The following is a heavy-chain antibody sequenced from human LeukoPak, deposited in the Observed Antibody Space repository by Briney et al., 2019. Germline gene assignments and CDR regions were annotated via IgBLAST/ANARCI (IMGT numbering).Heavy chain of an antibody. Sequence: ASVKVSCKASGYTFTAYYMYWVRQDPGQGLEWMGWINPNSGATNYAQKFQGRVTMTSDTSISTAYMEVGRLRPDDTAVYYCASPGRYCDTTNCYSQHAPYFWGQGTLVIVSS. D-gene: IGHD2-2*01. CDR1: GYTFTAYY. CDR3: ASPGRYCDTTNCYSQHAPYF. CDR2: INPNSGAT. V-gene: IGHV1-2*02. J-gene: IGHJ4*02.